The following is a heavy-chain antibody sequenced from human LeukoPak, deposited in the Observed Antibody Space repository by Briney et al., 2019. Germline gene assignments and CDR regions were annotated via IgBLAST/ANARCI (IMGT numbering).Heavy chain of an antibody. V-gene: IGHV3-23*01. D-gene: IGHD2-2*01. Sequence: GGSLRLSCAASGFTFSSYAMSWVRQAPGKGLEWVSAISGSGGATYDADSVEGRFTISRDNSKNTLYLQMNSLRAEDTAVYYCAKGGIEGYCSTTTCANMDVWGKGTTATVSS. J-gene: IGHJ6*03. CDR3: AKGGIEGYCSTTTCANMDV. CDR1: GFTFSSYA. CDR2: ISGSGGAT.